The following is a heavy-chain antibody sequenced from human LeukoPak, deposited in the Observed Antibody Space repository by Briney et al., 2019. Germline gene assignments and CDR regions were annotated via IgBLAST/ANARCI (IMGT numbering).Heavy chain of an antibody. Sequence: GRSLRLSCAASEFPFSGYTMHWVRQVPGKGLEWLAVIPYDGGNADYADSVKGRFTISRDNAKNTLYLQMSSLKTDDTAIYYCARGSRFRSPGLLDYWGQGTLVTVSS. D-gene: IGHD3-10*01. CDR2: IPYDGGNA. CDR1: EFPFSGYT. J-gene: IGHJ4*02. CDR3: ARGSRFRSPGLLDY. V-gene: IGHV3-30*04.